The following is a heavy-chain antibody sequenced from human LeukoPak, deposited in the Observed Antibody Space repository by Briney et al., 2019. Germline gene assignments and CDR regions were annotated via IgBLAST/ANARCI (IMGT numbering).Heavy chain of an antibody. CDR3: AKETGATEAFDI. Sequence: PGGSLRLSCAASGFTFSSYGMHWVRQAPGKGLEWVAFIRYDGSNKYYADSVKGRFTISRDNSKNTLYLQMNSLRTEDTAVYYCAKETGATEAFDIWGQGTMVTVSS. CDR1: GFTFSSYG. D-gene: IGHD1-26*01. V-gene: IGHV3-30*02. CDR2: IRYDGSNK. J-gene: IGHJ3*02.